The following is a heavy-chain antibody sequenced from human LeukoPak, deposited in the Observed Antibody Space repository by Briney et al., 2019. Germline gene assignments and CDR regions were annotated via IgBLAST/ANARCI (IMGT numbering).Heavy chain of an antibody. Sequence: PSETLSLTCTVSGGSISSYYWSWIRQPAGKGLEWIGRIYRSNTYNPSLKSRVTMSVDMSKNQFSLRLRSVTAADTAVYYCARQITSAGTAGFDFWGQGALVTVSS. V-gene: IGHV4-4*07. CDR3: ARQITSAGTAGFDF. J-gene: IGHJ4*02. CDR2: IYRSN. D-gene: IGHD6-13*01. CDR1: GGSISSYY.